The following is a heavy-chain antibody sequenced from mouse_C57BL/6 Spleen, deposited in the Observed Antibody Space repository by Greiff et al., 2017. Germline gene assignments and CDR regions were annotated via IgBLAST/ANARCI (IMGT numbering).Heavy chain of an antibody. CDR1: GFSFNTYA. J-gene: IGHJ2*01. D-gene: IGHD1-1*01. CDR2: IRSKSNNYAT. V-gene: IGHV10-1*01. CDR3: VRQTTVVALDN. Sequence: EVQRVESGGGLVQPKGSLKLSCAASGFSFNTYAMNWVRQAPGKGLEWVARIRSKSNNYATYYADSVKDRFTISRDDSESMLYLQMNNLKTEDTAMYYCVRQTTVVALDNWGQGTTLTVSS.